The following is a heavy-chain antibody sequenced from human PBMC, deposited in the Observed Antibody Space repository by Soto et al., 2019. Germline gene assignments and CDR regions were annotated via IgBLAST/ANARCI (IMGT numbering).Heavy chain of an antibody. V-gene: IGHV3-33*01. CDR3: AREGSSWYSDYYYGMDV. D-gene: IGHD6-13*01. J-gene: IGHJ6*02. CDR2: IWYDGSNK. Sequence: QVQLVESGGGVVQPGRSLRLSCAASGFTFSSYGMHWVRQAPGKGLEWVAVIWYDGSNKYYADSVKGRFTISRDNSKNTLYLQINSLRAEDTAVYYCAREGSSWYSDYYYGMDVWGQGTTVTVSS. CDR1: GFTFSSYG.